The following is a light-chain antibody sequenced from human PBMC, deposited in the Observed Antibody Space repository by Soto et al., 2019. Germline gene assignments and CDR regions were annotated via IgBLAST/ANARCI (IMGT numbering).Light chain of an antibody. V-gene: IGKV1-5*03. CDR1: QTISSW. J-gene: IGKJ1*01. Sequence: DSQRAESPSTVSGCVGDIVTNTCRASQTISSWLAWYQQKPGKAPKLLIYKASTLKSGVPSRFSGSGSGTEFTLTISSLQPDDFATYYCQPYHSYSEAFGQGTKVDIK. CDR3: QPYHSYSEA. CDR2: KAS.